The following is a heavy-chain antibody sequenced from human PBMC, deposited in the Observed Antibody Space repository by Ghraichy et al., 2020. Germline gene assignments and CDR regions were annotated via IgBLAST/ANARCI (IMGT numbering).Heavy chain of an antibody. CDR1: GFTFSSYS. Sequence: GGSLRLSCGTSGFTFSSYSMSWVRQAPGKGLEWVSVISGGGGTTYYADYVKGRFTISRDNSKNTLYLQMNSLRAEDTAVYYCVRYLTPMSRTLDPWGQGTLVTVSS. V-gene: IGHV3-23*01. J-gene: IGHJ5*02. CDR2: ISGGGGTT. D-gene: IGHD5-18*01. CDR3: VRYLTPMSRTLDP.